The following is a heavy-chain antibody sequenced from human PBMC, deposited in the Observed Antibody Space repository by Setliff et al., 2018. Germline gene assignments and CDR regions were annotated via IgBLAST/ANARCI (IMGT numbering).Heavy chain of an antibody. Sequence: ASVKVSCKATGYTFTSYGISWVRQAPGQGLEWMGWISAYNGNTNYAQKLQGRVTMTTDTSTSTVYMELRSLRSDDTAVYYCARDREGIIVGVPSVWGQGTLVTVSS. CDR2: ISAYNGNT. J-gene: IGHJ4*02. D-gene: IGHD1-26*01. CDR3: ARDREGIIVGVPSV. CDR1: GYTFTSYG. V-gene: IGHV1-18*01.